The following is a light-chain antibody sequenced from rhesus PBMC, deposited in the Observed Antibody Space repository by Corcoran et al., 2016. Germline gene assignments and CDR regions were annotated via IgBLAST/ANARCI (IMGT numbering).Light chain of an antibody. V-gene: IGKV1-36*02. CDR3: LQGYTTPYS. CDR2: AAS. Sequence: DIQMTQSPSSLSASVGDRVTITCRASQGIRDYLSWYQQKPGKPPKRLIYAASRLESGVPSRFSGSGSGTEFTLTISSLQSEDFAAYYCLQGYTTPYSFGQGTKVEIK. J-gene: IGKJ2*01. CDR1: QGIRDY.